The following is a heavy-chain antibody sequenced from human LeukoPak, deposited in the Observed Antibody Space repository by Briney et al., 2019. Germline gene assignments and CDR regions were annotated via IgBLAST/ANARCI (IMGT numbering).Heavy chain of an antibody. CDR2: ISYDGSNK. J-gene: IGHJ6*02. CDR1: GFTFSSYG. V-gene: IGHV3-30*18. Sequence: PGGSLRLSCAASGFTFSSYGMHWVRQAPGKGLEWVAVISYDGSNKYYADSVKGRFTISRDNSKNTLCLQMNSLRAEDTAVYYCAKDDILTGPPPYYYGMDVWGQGTTVTVSS. D-gene: IGHD3-9*01. CDR3: AKDDILTGPPPYYYGMDV.